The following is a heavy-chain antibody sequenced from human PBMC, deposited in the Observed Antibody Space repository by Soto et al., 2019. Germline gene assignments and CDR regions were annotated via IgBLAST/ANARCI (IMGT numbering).Heavy chain of an antibody. D-gene: IGHD6-13*01. J-gene: IGHJ3*02. V-gene: IGHV3-21*04. CDR2: ISSSSSYI. Sequence: GGSLRLSCAASGFTFSSYSMNWVRQAPGKGLEWVSSISSSSSYIYYADSVKGRFTISRDNAKNSLYLQMNSLRAEDTAVYYCHSIAAGARYDAFDIWGQGTMVTVSS. CDR1: GFTFSSYS. CDR3: HSIAAGARYDAFDI.